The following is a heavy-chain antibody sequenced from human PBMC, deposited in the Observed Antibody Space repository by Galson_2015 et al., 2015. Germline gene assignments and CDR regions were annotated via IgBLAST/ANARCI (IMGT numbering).Heavy chain of an antibody. CDR2: IRPDGSEK. V-gene: IGHV3-7*03. CDR3: ARDLLVVGGREDY. Sequence: SLRLSCAASGLTFSSYWMSWVRQAPGKGLEWVANIRPDGSEKHYVDSVKGRFTLSRDNAQNSLWLQMNSLRVEDTAVYYCARDLLVVGGREDYWGQGTLVTISS. CDR1: GLTFSSYW. D-gene: IGHD2-8*02. J-gene: IGHJ4*02.